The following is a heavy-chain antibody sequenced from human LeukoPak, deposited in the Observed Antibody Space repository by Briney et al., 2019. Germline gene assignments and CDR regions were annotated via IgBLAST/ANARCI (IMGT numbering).Heavy chain of an antibody. CDR3: AKDPFRFTSRSGAYYFDY. Sequence: GGSLRLSCAASGFTFSSYAMSWVRQAPGKGLEWVSAISNSGGSSYYADSVKGRFTISRDNSKNTLYLQMNSLRAEDTAVYFCAKDPFRFTSRSGAYYFDYWGQGTLVTVSS. CDR1: GFTFSSYA. J-gene: IGHJ4*02. D-gene: IGHD6-13*01. V-gene: IGHV3-23*01. CDR2: ISNSGGSS.